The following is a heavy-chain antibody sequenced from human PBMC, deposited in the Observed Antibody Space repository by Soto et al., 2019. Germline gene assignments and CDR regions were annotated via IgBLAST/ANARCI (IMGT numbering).Heavy chain of an antibody. CDR2: ITGSTGRT. V-gene: IGHV3-23*01. J-gene: IGHJ4*02. D-gene: IGHD6-13*01. CDR3: AKDAIQSSNLAYYFDY. Sequence: EVQLLESGGGLVQPGGSLRLSCAASGFTFSNYPMTWVRQAPGKGLEWVSSITGSTGRTHYADSVKGRFSISRDNSKNTLYLPINSLRAEDSAVYYCAKDAIQSSNLAYYFDYWGQGTLVTVSS. CDR1: GFTFSNYP.